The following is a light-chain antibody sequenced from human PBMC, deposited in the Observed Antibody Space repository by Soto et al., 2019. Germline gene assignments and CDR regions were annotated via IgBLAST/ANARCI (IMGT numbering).Light chain of an antibody. V-gene: IGLV2-23*01. J-gene: IGLJ2*01. CDR3: CSYANGNTLL. Sequence: QSALTQPASVSGSPGQSITISCTGTSSDVGTYDLVSWYQHHPGAAPKLIIYEATRRPSGISNRFSGSKSGNTASLTISGLQTEDDSHYYCCSYANGNTLLFGGGTKLTVL. CDR2: EAT. CDR1: SSDVGTYDL.